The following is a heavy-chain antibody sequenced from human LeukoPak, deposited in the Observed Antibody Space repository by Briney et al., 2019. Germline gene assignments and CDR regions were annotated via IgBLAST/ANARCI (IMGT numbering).Heavy chain of an antibody. CDR1: GFTFSSYA. CDR3: AKGSDYYGSGSSDY. D-gene: IGHD3-10*01. Sequence: GGSLRLSCAASGFTFSSYAMSWVRQAPGKGLEWVSAISGSGGSTYYADSVKGRFTISRDNSKNTLYLQMNSLRAEDTAVYYCAKGSDYYGSGSSDYWDQGTLVTVSS. V-gene: IGHV3-23*01. J-gene: IGHJ4*02. CDR2: ISGSGGST.